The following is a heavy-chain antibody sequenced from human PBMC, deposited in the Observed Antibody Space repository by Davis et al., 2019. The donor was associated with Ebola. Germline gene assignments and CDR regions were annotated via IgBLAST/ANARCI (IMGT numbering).Heavy chain of an antibody. CDR2: IYYSGGT. Sequence: SETLSLTCTVPGGSISSGGYYWSWIRQHPGKGLEWIGYIYYSGGTYCNPSLKSRVTISVDTSNNQFSLKLSSVTAADTAVYYCARGLGMGWFDPWGQGTLVTVSS. CDR1: GGSISSGGYY. CDR3: ARGLGMGWFDP. D-gene: IGHD1-14*01. V-gene: IGHV4-31*03. J-gene: IGHJ5*02.